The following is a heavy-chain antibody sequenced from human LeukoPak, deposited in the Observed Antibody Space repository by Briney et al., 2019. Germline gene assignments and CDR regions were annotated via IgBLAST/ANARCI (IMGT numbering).Heavy chain of an antibody. D-gene: IGHD3-10*01. J-gene: IGHJ4*02. CDR3: TRDAGDYGGSGSYPDY. CDR1: GVTFSRLV. V-gene: IGHV1-69*01. CDR2: IIPYFGTS. Sequence: SVKVSCKASGVTFSRLVVSWVRQAPGQGLEWMGQIIPYFGTSNYAQNFQGRVTLTADEATNTAYMELNRLRSDDTAVYYCTRDAGDYGGSGSYPDYWGQGILVTVTS.